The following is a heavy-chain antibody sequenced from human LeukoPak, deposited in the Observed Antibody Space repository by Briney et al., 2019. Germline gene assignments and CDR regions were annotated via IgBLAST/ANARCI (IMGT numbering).Heavy chain of an antibody. V-gene: IGHV1-46*01. D-gene: IGHD2-15*01. CDR3: ARAYCSGVTCRPGSY. J-gene: IGHJ4*02. CDR1: GYTFTSYY. Sequence: ASVKVSCKASGYTFTSYYIHWVRQAPGQGFEWMGIINPSGGSTSYGQTFQGRVTMTSDTSTRTVYMQLSSLTSEDTAVYFCARAYCSGVTCRPGSYWGQGTLVTVSS. CDR2: INPSGGST.